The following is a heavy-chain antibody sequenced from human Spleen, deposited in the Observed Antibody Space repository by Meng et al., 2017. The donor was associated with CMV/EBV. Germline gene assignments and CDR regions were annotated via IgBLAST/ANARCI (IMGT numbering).Heavy chain of an antibody. CDR2: MNPNSGNT. D-gene: IGHD2-2*01. CDR1: GYTFTSYD. V-gene: IGHV1-8*01. J-gene: IGHJ5*02. Sequence: ASVKVSCKASGYTFTSYDINWVRQATGQGLEWMGWMNPNSGNTGYAQKFQGRVTMTRNTSISTAYMELSSLRSEDTAVYYCARGGIVVVPAAIIPPFDPWGQGTLVTVSS. CDR3: ARGGIVVVPAAIIPPFDP.